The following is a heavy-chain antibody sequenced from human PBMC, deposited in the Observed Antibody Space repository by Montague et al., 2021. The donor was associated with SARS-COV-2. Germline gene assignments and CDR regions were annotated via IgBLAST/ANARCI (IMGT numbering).Heavy chain of an antibody. Sequence: SETLSLTCTVSGGSISSYYWNWIRQSAGKGLEWIGRIYTSGSTNYDPSLKSRVTMSVDTSKNQFSLKLSSVTAADTAVYYCARGALFYDSSGYYSDAFVIWGQGTMVTVSS. D-gene: IGHD3-22*01. CDR3: ARGALFYDSSGYYSDAFVI. CDR1: GGSISSYY. J-gene: IGHJ3*02. V-gene: IGHV4-4*07. CDR2: IYTSGST.